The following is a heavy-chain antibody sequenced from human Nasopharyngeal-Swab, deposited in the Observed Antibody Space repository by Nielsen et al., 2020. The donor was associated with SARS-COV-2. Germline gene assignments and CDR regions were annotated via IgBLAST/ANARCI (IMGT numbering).Heavy chain of an antibody. V-gene: IGHV4-61*02. D-gene: IGHD4-11*01. CDR2: IYTSGST. J-gene: IGHJ6*03. CDR1: GGSISSGSYY. Sequence: LRLSCTVSGGSISSGSYYWSWIRQPAGKGLEWIGRIYTSGSTNYNPSLKSRVTISVDTSKNQFSLKLSSVTAADTAVYYCARDSHSNYDYYYMDVWGKGTTVTVSS. CDR3: ARDSHSNYDYYYMDV.